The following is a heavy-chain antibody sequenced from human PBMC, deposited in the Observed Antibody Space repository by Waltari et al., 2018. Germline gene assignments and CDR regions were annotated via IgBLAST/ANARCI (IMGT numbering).Heavy chain of an antibody. CDR2: IYHSGST. J-gene: IGHJ4*02. Sequence: QVQLQESGPGLVKPAETLSLTCTVSGYSISSGYYWGRIRQPPGKGLAWIGRIYHSGSTYYNPSLNSRVTISVDTSKNQFSLKLSSVTAADTAVYYCARVIAVAGTSHWGQGTLVTVSS. CDR3: ARVIAVAGTSH. V-gene: IGHV4-38-2*02. D-gene: IGHD6-19*01. CDR1: GYSISSGYY.